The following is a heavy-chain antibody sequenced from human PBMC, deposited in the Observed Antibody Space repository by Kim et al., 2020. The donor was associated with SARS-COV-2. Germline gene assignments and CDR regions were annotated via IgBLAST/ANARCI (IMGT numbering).Heavy chain of an antibody. Sequence: GGSLRLSCAASGFTFSSYGMHWVRQAPGKGLEWVAVISYDGSNKYYADSVKGRFTISRDNSKNTLYLQMNSLRAEDTAVYYCAKEIGYGDFYDALDVWGQGTMVTVSS. CDR3: AKEIGYGDFYDALDV. CDR2: ISYDGSNK. J-gene: IGHJ3*01. V-gene: IGHV3-30*18. CDR1: GFTFSSYG. D-gene: IGHD4-17*01.